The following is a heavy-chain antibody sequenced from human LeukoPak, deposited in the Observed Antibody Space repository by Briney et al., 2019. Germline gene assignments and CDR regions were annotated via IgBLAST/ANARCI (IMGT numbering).Heavy chain of an antibody. CDR2: ISGSGAST. V-gene: IGHV3-23*01. CDR1: GFTFSSYA. J-gene: IGHJ4*02. D-gene: IGHD2-21*01. CDR3: AKDFRIGYSAHFDY. Sequence: GGSLRPSCAASGFTFSSYAMSWVRQAPGKGLEWISGISGSGASTYYADSVTGRFTISGDNSRNTLYLQMDSLRGEDTAVYYCAKDFRIGYSAHFDYWGQGALVTVSS.